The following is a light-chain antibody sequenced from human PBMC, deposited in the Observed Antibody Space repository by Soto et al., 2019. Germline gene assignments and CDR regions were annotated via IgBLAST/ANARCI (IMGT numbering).Light chain of an antibody. Sequence: EIVMTQSPATLSVSPGERATLSCRASQSVSSNYLAWYQQKPGQAPRLLIYGASSRATGIPDRFSGSGSGTEFTLNISSLQSEDFAVYYCQQYNNWPPWTFGEGNKVDIK. CDR2: GAS. CDR1: QSVSSN. CDR3: QQYNNWPPWT. V-gene: IGKV3D-15*01. J-gene: IGKJ1*01.